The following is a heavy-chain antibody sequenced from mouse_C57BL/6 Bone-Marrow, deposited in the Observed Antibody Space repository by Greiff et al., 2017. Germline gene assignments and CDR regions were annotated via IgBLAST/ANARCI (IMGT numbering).Heavy chain of an antibody. D-gene: IGHD2-4*01. CDR1: GFSLTSYG. V-gene: IGHV2-2*01. Sequence: QVQLQQSGPGLVQPSQSLSITCTVSGFSLTSYGVHWVRQSPGKGLEWLGVIWSGGSTDYNAAFISRLSISKDNSKSQVFFKMNSLQADDTAIYYCARNPLYYDYAFYAMDYWGQGTSVTVSS. J-gene: IGHJ4*01. CDR2: IWSGGST. CDR3: ARNPLYYDYAFYAMDY.